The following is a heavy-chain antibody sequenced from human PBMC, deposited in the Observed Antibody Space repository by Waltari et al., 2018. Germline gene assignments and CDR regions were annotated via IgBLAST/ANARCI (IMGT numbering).Heavy chain of an antibody. J-gene: IGHJ4*02. CDR3: ARYYYGSGSYPEYFDY. D-gene: IGHD3-10*01. CDR1: GSSISSNYY. V-gene: IGHV4-38-2*01. CDR2: IYHSGST. Sequence: QVQLQESGPGLVKPSETLSLTCVVSGSSISSNYYWGWLRQPPGKGLEWIGSIYHSGSTYYNSSLKSRVSISVDTSKNQFSLTVSSVTAADTAVYYCARYYYGSGSYPEYFDYWGQGTLVTVSS.